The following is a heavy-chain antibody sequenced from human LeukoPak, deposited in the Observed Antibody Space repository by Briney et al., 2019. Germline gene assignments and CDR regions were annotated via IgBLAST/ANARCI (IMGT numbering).Heavy chain of an antibody. J-gene: IGHJ4*02. Sequence: SETLSLTCTVSGGSISSSSYYWGWIRQPPGKGLEWIGSIYYSGSTYYNPSLKSRVTISVDTSKNQFSLKLSSVTAADTAVYYCARDRSSWYGIDYWGQGTLVTVSS. V-gene: IGHV4-39*07. CDR3: ARDRSSWYGIDY. CDR1: GGSISSSSYY. CDR2: IYYSGST. D-gene: IGHD6-13*01.